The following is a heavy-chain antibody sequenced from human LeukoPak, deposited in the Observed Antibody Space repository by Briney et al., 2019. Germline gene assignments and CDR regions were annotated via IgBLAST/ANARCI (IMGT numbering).Heavy chain of an antibody. D-gene: IGHD2-2*01. V-gene: IGHV4-4*07. CDR3: ARSRGQLLGYYYYGMDV. J-gene: IGHJ6*02. Sequence: SETLSLTCTVSGFSISTYYWSWFRQPAGKGLEWIGRIYTSGSTNYNPSLKSRVTMSVDTSKNQFSLKLSSVTAADTAVYYCARSRGQLLGYYYYGMDVWGQGTTVTVSS. CDR2: IYTSGST. CDR1: GFSISTYY.